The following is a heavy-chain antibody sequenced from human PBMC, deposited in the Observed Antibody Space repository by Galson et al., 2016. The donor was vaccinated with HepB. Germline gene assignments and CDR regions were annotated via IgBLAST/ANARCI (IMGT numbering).Heavy chain of an antibody. J-gene: IGHJ4*02. D-gene: IGHD6-19*01. V-gene: IGHV3-66*02. CDR2: IYSVGTI. CDR1: GFSVSYTY. CDR3: AKDGGGGGWF. Sequence: SLRLSCAASGFSVSYTYMIWVRQAPGKGLEGVSVIYSVGTIYYADSVKGRFTISRDDSKNTLDLQMNSLRTEDTAVYYCAKDGGGGGWFWGQGTQVTVSS.